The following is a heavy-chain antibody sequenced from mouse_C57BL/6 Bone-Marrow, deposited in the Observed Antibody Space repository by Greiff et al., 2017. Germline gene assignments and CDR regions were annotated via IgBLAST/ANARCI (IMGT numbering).Heavy chain of an antibody. Sequence: VQLQQSGAELVRPGASVKLSCTASGYNIKDDYMHWVKQRHEQSLEWIGWIDPENGATEYASKFQGKATITADTSSNTAYLQLSSLTSEDAAVYYCTTVWSPYYAMDYWGQGTSDTVSS. J-gene: IGHJ4*01. V-gene: IGHV14-4*01. CDR3: TTVWSPYYAMDY. CDR2: IDPENGAT. D-gene: IGHD2-10*02. CDR1: GYNIKDDY.